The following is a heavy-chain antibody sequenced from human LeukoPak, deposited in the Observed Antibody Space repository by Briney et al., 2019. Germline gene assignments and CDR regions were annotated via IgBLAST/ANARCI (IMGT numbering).Heavy chain of an antibody. J-gene: IGHJ4*02. Sequence: SQTLSLTCAVSGGSISSGGYSWSWIRQPPGKGLEWIGYIYHSGSTYYNPSLKSRVTISVDRSKNQFSLKLSSVTAADMAVYYCARNYGSGSYYFDYWGQGTLVTVSS. CDR2: IYHSGST. V-gene: IGHV4-30-2*01. CDR3: ARNYGSGSYYFDY. D-gene: IGHD3-10*01. CDR1: GGSISSGGYS.